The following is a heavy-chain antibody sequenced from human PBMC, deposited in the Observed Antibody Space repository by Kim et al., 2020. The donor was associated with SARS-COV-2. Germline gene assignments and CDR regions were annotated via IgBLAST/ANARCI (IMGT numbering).Heavy chain of an antibody. CDR2: ILTDGSSA. Sequence: GGSLRLSCVISGYTITDYWTHWVRQVPGKGLEWVSRILTDGSSASYADSVQGRFTISRDRAKKTLYLQMDSLKEEDTAVYYCAIGVSVADFWGQGTLVSVSS. V-gene: IGHV3-74*01. J-gene: IGHJ1*01. CDR1: GYTITDYW. D-gene: IGHD6-19*01. CDR3: AIGVSVADF.